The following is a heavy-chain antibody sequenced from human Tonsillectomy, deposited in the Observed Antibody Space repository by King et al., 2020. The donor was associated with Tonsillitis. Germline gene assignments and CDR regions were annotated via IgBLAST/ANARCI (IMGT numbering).Heavy chain of an antibody. CDR3: ARDGRHYDYDSSGPDKRYGRAV. Sequence: VQLVESGAEVKKPGASVKVSCKASGYTFTGYYMHWVRQAPGQGLEWMGWINPNSGGTNYAQKFQGRVTMTRDTSISTAYMELSRLRSDDTAVYYCARDGRHYDYDSSGPDKRYGRAVWRRGTGVTVS. CDR1: GYTFTGYY. CDR2: INPNSGGT. D-gene: IGHD3-22*01. V-gene: IGHV1-2*02. J-gene: IGHJ6*02.